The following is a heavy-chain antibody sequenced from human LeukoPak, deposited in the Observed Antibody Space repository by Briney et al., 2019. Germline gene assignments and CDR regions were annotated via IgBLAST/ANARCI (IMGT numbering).Heavy chain of an antibody. V-gene: IGHV3-7*04. CDR1: GFTFSSYW. Sequence: PGGSLRLSCAASGFTFSSYWMSWVRQAPGKGLEWVANIKQDESEKHYVDSVKGRFTISRDNAKNSLCLQMNILRADDTAVYYCAKAGRRDSVFDYWGQGSLVTVSS. D-gene: IGHD3-10*01. J-gene: IGHJ4*02. CDR3: AKAGRRDSVFDY. CDR2: IKQDESEK.